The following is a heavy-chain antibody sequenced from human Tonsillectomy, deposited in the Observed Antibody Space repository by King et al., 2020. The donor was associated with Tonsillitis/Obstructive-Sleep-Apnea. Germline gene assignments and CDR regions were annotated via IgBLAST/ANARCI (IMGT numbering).Heavy chain of an antibody. D-gene: IGHD1-26*01. CDR1: GFTFSSHW. V-gene: IGHV3-74*01. Sequence: VQLVESGGGLVQPGGSLRLSCAASGFTFSSHWMNWVRQAPGKGLVWVSRVNSDGSNTNYADSVKGRFTISRDNAKNTLYLQVNSLRAEDTAVYYCARVISGASVAVDIWGQGTMVTVSS. CDR3: ARVISGASVAVDI. CDR2: VNSDGSNT. J-gene: IGHJ3*02.